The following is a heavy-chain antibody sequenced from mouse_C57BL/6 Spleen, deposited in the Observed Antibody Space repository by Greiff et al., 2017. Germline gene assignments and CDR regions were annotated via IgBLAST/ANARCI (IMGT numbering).Heavy chain of an antibody. CDR2: INPNNGGT. CDR1: GYTFTDYN. D-gene: IGHD2-4*01. J-gene: IGHJ3*01. CDR3: ARSLSYDYGAWFAY. Sequence: EVQLVESGPELVKPGASVKMSCKASGYTFTDYNMHWVKQSHGKSLEWIGYINPNNGGTSYNQKFKGKATLTVNKSSSTAYMELRSLTSEDSAVYYCARSLSYDYGAWFAYWGQGTLGTVSA. V-gene: IGHV1-22*01.